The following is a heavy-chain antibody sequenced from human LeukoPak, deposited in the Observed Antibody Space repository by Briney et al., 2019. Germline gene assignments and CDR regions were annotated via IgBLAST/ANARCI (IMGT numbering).Heavy chain of an antibody. CDR3: ARAVLLEPTFDP. CDR2: MNPNSGNT. V-gene: IGHV1-8*01. J-gene: IGHJ5*02. D-gene: IGHD1-1*01. Sequence: ASVKVSCKASGYTFTSYDINWVRQATGQGLEWMGWMNPNSGNTGYAQKFQGRVTMTRNTSISTAYMEQGSLRSEDTAVYYCARAVLLEPTFDPWGQGTLVTVSS. CDR1: GYTFTSYD.